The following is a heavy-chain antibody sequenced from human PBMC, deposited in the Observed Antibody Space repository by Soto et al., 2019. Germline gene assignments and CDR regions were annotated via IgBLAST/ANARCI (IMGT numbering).Heavy chain of an antibody. Sequence: QVQLVQSGAEVKKPGASVKVSCKASGYTFTSYYMHLVRQAPGQGLEWMGIINPSGGSTSYAQKFQGRVTMTRDTSTSTVYMELSSLRSEDTAVYYCARSPLLRYFDWSPFDPWGQGTLVTVSS. CDR3: ARSPLLRYFDWSPFDP. CDR1: GYTFTSYY. J-gene: IGHJ5*02. D-gene: IGHD3-9*01. CDR2: INPSGGST. V-gene: IGHV1-46*01.